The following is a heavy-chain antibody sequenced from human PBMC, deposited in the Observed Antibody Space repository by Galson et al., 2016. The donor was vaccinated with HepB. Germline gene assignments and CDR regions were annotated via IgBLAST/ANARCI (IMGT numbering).Heavy chain of an antibody. J-gene: IGHJ4*02. Sequence: SETLSLTCTVAGDSFNSDYGSWIRQPPGKGLEWIGYIYYSGSTSYNPFLDSRVTISMDTSKSQFSLQLTSVTAADTAVYYCARGGIAMGLDYWGPGTLVAVSS. CDR1: GDSFNSDY. CDR2: IYYSGST. CDR3: ARGGIAMGLDY. V-gene: IGHV4-59*01. D-gene: IGHD5-24*01.